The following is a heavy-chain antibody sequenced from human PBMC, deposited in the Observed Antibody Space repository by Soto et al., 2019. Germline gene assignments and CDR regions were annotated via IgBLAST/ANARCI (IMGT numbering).Heavy chain of an antibody. CDR2: ISSSGSTI. D-gene: IGHD2-2*02. CDR1: GFTFSSYE. V-gene: IGHV3-48*03. CDR3: ARSWGVYCSSTSCYSPWFDP. Sequence: GGSLRLSCAASGFTFSSYEMNWVRQAPGKGLEWVSYISSSGSTISYADSVKGRFTISRDNAKNSLYLQMNSLRAEDTAVYYCARSWGVYCSSTSCYSPWFDPWGQGTLVTVSS. J-gene: IGHJ5*02.